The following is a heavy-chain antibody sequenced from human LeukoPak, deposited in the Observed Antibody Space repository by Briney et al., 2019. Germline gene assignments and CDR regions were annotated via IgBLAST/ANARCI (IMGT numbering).Heavy chain of an antibody. J-gene: IGHJ5*02. D-gene: IGHD3-9*01. CDR1: GDSVSSNSAA. Sequence: SQTLSLTCAISGDSVSSNSAAWNWIRQSPSRGLEWLGRTYYRSKWYNDYPVSVISRITINPDTSKNQFSLQLNSVTPDDTAVYYCASQRRYYDILTGYYRPENWFDPWGQGTLVTVSS. V-gene: IGHV6-1*01. CDR3: ASQRRYYDILTGYYRPENWFDP. CDR2: TYYRSKWYN.